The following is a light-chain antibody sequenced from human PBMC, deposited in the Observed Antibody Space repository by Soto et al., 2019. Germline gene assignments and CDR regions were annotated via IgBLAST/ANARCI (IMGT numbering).Light chain of an antibody. CDR3: QQYDTSPPTYT. Sequence: EIVSTQSPGTLSLSPAERATLSCRAGQRADSTYLAWYQQKPDQSPRLLIYATSTRAAGIPDRFSGSGSGTDFTLTISRLEPDDVAVYYCQQYDTSPPTYTFGQGTKVDIK. V-gene: IGKV3-20*01. CDR2: ATS. J-gene: IGKJ2*01. CDR1: QRADSTY.